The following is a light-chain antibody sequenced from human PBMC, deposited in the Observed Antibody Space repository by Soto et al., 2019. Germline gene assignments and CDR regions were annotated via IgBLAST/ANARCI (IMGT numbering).Light chain of an antibody. CDR3: QQSGMP. CDR1: QSLTSDY. J-gene: IGKJ1*01. Sequence: EIVLTQSPGTLSLSPGERATLSCRASQSLTSDYLAWYQQKPGQTPSLLIHGASSRATGIPDRFSGSGSGPAFTITISRLEPEDSAVYYCQQSGMPFGQGTKVEIK. CDR2: GAS. V-gene: IGKV3-20*01.